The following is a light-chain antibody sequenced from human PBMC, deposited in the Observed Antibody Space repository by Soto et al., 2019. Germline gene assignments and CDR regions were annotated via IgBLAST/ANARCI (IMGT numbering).Light chain of an antibody. CDR1: SSDVGGYNF. V-gene: IGLV2-14*03. J-gene: IGLJ1*01. CDR3: CSYTSSSTHV. CDR2: DVN. Sequence: QSALTQPASVSGSPGQSITISCTGTSSDVGGYNFVSWYQQHPGKVPKLMIFDVNRPPSGVSDRFSGSKSGNTASLTISGLQAEDEGDYYCCSYTSSSTHVFGSGTKLTVL.